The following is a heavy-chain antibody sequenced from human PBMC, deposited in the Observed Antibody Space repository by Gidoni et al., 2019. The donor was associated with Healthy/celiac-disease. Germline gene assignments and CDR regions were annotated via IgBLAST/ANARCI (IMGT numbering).Heavy chain of an antibody. CDR2: ISSSSSYI. V-gene: IGHV3-21*01. D-gene: IGHD2-2*01. Sequence: EVQLVESGGGLVKPGGSLRLSCAASGFTFSSDSMNWVRQAPGKGLEWVSSISSSSSYIYYADSVKGRFTISRDNAKNSLYLQMNSLRAEDTAVYYCARDLVVVVPAASRPYYYGMDVWGQGTTVTVSS. CDR3: ARDLVVVVPAASRPYYYGMDV. CDR1: GFTFSSDS. J-gene: IGHJ6*02.